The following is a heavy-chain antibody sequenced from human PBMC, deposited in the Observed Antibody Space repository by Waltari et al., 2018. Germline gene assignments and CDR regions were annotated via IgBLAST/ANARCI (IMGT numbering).Heavy chain of an antibody. CDR1: GGPLASITW. CDR2: IYHSGST. V-gene: IGHV4-4*02. D-gene: IGHD1-26*01. J-gene: IGHJ4*02. CDR3: ARGSGAGFDY. Sequence: QVQLQESGPGRVKPSGPLSSPSPAPGGPLASITWWGWVRQPPGKGLEWIGEIYHSGSTNYNPSLKSRVTISVDKSKNQFSLKLSSVTAADTAVYYCARGSGAGFDYWGQGTLVTVSS.